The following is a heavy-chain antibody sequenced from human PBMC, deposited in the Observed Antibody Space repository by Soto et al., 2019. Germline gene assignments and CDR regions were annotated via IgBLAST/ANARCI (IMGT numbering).Heavy chain of an antibody. D-gene: IGHD2-15*01. CDR1: GYSFTNYW. V-gene: IGHV5-51*01. CDR2: IYLSDSDT. CDR3: ARLGSGGIENWFDP. Sequence: GESLKISCKVSGYSFTNYWIGWVRQVPGKGLECMGIIYLSDSDTRYSPSFQGQVTISADKSITTAYLQMNSLRAEDTAVYYCARLGSGGIENWFDPWGQGTLVTVSS. J-gene: IGHJ5*02.